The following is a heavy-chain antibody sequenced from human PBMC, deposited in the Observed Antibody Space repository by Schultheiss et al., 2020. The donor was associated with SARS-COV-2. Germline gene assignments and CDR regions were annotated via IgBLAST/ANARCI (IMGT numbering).Heavy chain of an antibody. V-gene: IGHV3-33*05. CDR2: ISYDGGNE. Sequence: VGSLRLSCAASGFTCSNYCMNWVRQAPGKGLEWVAVISYDGGNEYYADSVKGRFTISRDNSKNTLYLQMNSLRAEDTAVYYCAKINWNDILHLWGQGTLVTVSS. J-gene: IGHJ5*02. CDR1: GFTCSNYC. CDR3: AKINWNDILHL. D-gene: IGHD1-1*01.